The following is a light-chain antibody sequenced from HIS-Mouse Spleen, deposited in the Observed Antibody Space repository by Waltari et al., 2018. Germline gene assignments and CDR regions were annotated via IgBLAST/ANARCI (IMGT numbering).Light chain of an antibody. J-gene: IGLJ1*01. CDR2: EVS. CDR3: SSYAGSNYV. Sequence: QSALTQPPSASGSPGQSVTISCTGTSSDVGGSNYVSWYQQHPSKAPKLMIYEVSTRPSGVPARFSGSKSGNTASLTVSGLQAEDEADYYCSSYAGSNYVFGTGTKVTVL. V-gene: IGLV2-8*01. CDR1: SSDVGGSNY.